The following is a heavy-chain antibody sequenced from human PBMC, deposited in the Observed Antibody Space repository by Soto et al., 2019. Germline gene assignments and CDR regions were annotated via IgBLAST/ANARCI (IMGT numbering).Heavy chain of an antibody. J-gene: IGHJ4*02. V-gene: IGHV3-23*01. CDR2: MSGSSSTT. CDR3: AKNQERELPRVIDF. D-gene: IGHD1-7*01. CDR1: GLTFSNYA. Sequence: GGSLRLSCAISGLTFSNYAMSWVRQAPGGGLECVSSMSGSSSTTYYADSVRGRFTISRDRSKNTLYLQMSSLRAEDTALYYCAKNQERELPRVIDFWGQGTLVTVSS.